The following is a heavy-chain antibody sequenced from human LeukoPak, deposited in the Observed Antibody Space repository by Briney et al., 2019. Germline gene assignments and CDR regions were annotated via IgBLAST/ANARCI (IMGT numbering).Heavy chain of an antibody. CDR1: GFTFSSYG. V-gene: IGHV3-30*02. Sequence: GGSLRLSCAASGFTFSSYGMHRVRQAPGKGLEWVAFIRYDGSNKYYADSVKGRFTISRDNSKNTLYLQMNSLRAEDTAVYYCAKDAIAVAAYYYMDVWGKGTTVTVSS. CDR3: AKDAIAVAAYYYMDV. D-gene: IGHD6-19*01. CDR2: IRYDGSNK. J-gene: IGHJ6*03.